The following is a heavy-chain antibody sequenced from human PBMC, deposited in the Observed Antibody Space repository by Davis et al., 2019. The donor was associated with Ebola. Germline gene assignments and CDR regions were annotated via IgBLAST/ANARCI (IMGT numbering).Heavy chain of an antibody. Sequence: PGGSLRLSCAASGFTFSSYSMNWVRRAPGKGLEWVSTVGLSADTYYADSVKGRFTISRDNSKNTLHLQMNSLRVEDTAIYYCAKDTSNVWFDVWGRGTIVTVSS. D-gene: IGHD6-19*01. V-gene: IGHV3-23*01. CDR1: GFTFSSYS. CDR3: AKDTSNVWFDV. J-gene: IGHJ3*01. CDR2: VGLSADT.